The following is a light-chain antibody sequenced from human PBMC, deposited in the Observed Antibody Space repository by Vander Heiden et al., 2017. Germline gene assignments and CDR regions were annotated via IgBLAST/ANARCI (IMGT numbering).Light chain of an antibody. V-gene: IGKV1-39*01. Sequence: DIQMTQSPSSLSASVGDRVTITCRASQSISSYLNWYQQKPGKAPKLLIYAASSLQSGVPSRFSGSGSGTDFTLTISSLQPEDCATYYCQQSYSTRGTFGQGTKVEIK. J-gene: IGKJ1*01. CDR3: QQSYSTRGT. CDR1: QSISSY. CDR2: AAS.